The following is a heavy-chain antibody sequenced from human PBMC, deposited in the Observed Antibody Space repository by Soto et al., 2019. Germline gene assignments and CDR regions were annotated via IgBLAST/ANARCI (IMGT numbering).Heavy chain of an antibody. CDR2: IGATGSTT. D-gene: IGHD2-21*01. CDR3: ADGIYCVSEISSFDL. V-gene: IGHV3-23*01. Sequence: EEQLLESGGDLIQPGESLRLSCAASGFPFNAYGINWVRQAPGKGLEWLSFIGATGSTTFYAESVKGRFTISRDDSKNPLYVRLSDVRAEDSSFYYGADGIYCVSEISSFDLWGQWRMGTVSS. CDR1: GFPFNAYG. J-gene: IGHJ3*01.